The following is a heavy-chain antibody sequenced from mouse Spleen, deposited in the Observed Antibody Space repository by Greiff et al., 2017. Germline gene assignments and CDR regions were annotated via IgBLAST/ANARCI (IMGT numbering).Heavy chain of an antibody. CDR2: ISDGGSYT. CDR1: GFTFSSYA. CDR3: ERKTGTDYYAMDY. Sequence: EVMLVESGGGLVKPGGSLKLSCAASGFTFSSYAMSLVRQTPEKRLEWVATISDGGSYTYYPDNVKGRFTISRDNAKNNLYLQMSHLKSEDTDKYYCERKTGTDYYAMDYWGQGTSVTVSS. J-gene: IGHJ4*01. V-gene: IGHV5-4*03. D-gene: IGHD4-1*01.